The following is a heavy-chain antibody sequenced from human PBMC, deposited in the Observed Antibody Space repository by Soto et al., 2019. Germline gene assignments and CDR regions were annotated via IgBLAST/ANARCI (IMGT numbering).Heavy chain of an antibody. Sequence: SETLSLTCTVSGGSISSSSYYWGWIRQPPGKGLEWIGSIYYSGSTYYNPSLKSRVTISVDTSKNQFSLKLSSVTAADTAVYYCARLAIVATSPHFDYWGQGTLVTVSS. V-gene: IGHV4-39*01. CDR2: IYYSGST. CDR1: GGSISSSSYY. J-gene: IGHJ4*02. D-gene: IGHD5-12*01. CDR3: ARLAIVATSPHFDY.